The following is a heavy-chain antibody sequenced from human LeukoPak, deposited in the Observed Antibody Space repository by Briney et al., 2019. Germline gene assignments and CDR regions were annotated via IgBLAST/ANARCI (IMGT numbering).Heavy chain of an antibody. CDR1: GYTFTDYY. Sequence: ASVKVSCKVSGYTFTDYYMHWVQQAPGKGLEWMGLVDPEDGETIYAEEFQGRVTITADTSTDTAYMELSSLRSEDTAVYYCATSPRGGYYYYYMDVWGKGTTVTVSS. V-gene: IGHV1-69-2*01. D-gene: IGHD1-26*01. CDR3: ATSPRGGYYYYYMDV. CDR2: VDPEDGET. J-gene: IGHJ6*03.